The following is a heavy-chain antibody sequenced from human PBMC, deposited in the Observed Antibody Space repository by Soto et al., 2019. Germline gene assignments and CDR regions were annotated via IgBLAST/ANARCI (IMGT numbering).Heavy chain of an antibody. CDR1: GYTFTGYY. J-gene: IGHJ3*02. CDR3: ARAYCSGGSCYSASGAFDI. Sequence: QVQLVQSGAEVKKPGASVKVSCKASGYTFTGYYMHWVRQAPGQGLEWMGWINPNSGGTNYAQKFQGWVTMTRDTYISTAYMELSRLRSDDTAVYYCARAYCSGGSCYSASGAFDIWGQGTMVTVSS. D-gene: IGHD2-15*01. CDR2: INPNSGGT. V-gene: IGHV1-2*04.